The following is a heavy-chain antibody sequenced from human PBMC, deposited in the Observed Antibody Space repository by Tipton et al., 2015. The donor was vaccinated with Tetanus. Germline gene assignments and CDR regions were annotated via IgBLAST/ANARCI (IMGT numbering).Heavy chain of an antibody. CDR3: ARGRTDGDNRRVDY. J-gene: IGHJ4*02. V-gene: IGHV4-4*07. CDR2: ISNGNP. D-gene: IGHD5-24*01. Sequence: LRLSCTVSRGPISRYYWSWIRQPAGKGLEWIGHISNGNPDYSPSLKNRVTLSVDLSKNEFSLKLRSVTAADTGVDYCARGRTDGDNRRVDYWGQGTLVA. CDR1: RGPISRYY.